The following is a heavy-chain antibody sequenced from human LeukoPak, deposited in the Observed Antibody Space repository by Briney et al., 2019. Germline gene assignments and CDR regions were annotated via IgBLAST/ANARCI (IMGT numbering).Heavy chain of an antibody. Sequence: SVKVSCKASGFTFTSSAMQWVRQARGQRLEWIGWIVVGSGNTNYAQKFQERVTITRDMSTSTAYMELSSLRSEDTAVYYCAADGYCSGGSCLYYYGMDVWGQGTTVTV. CDR3: AADGYCSGGSCLYYYGMDV. CDR2: IVVGSGNT. D-gene: IGHD2-15*01. CDR1: GFTFTSSA. J-gene: IGHJ6*02. V-gene: IGHV1-58*02.